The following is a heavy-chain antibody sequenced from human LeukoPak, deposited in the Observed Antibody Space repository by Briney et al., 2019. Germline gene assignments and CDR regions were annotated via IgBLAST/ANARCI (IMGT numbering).Heavy chain of an antibody. J-gene: IGHJ3*02. CDR2: IYHSGST. Sequence: PSETLSLTCAVSGGSISSGGYSWRWIRQPPGKGLEWIGYIYHSGSTYYHPSLKSQITISVERSKSQFSLKLSSVTAADTAVYYCARATRLQAVFDIWGQGTMVTVSS. CDR1: GGSISSGGYS. D-gene: IGHD2-15*01. CDR3: ARATRLQAVFDI. V-gene: IGHV4-30-2*01.